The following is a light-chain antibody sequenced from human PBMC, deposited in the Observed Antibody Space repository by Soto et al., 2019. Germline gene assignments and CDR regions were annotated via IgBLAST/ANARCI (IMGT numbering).Light chain of an antibody. Sequence: EIVLTQSPDTLSLSPGERATLSCRASQSVDSNYLAWYQQKPGQAPRVLIYDASIRATGIPDRFSGSGSGTDFTLNISRLEPEDSAVYYCQQYDRSPLTFGGGTKV. CDR1: QSVDSNY. CDR2: DAS. V-gene: IGKV3-20*01. CDR3: QQYDRSPLT. J-gene: IGKJ4*01.